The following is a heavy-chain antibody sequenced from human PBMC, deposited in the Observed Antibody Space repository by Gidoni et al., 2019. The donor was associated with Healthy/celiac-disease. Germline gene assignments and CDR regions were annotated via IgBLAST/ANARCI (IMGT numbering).Heavy chain of an antibody. J-gene: IGHJ5*02. CDR2: IYYSGST. Sequence: GPGLVKPSETLSLTCPVSGGSISSSSYYWGWIRQPPGKGLEWIGSIYYSGSTYYTPSLKSRVTISVDTCNNQFSLKLSSVIAADTAVYYCARSGGSGSIAGRGWFDPWGHGTLVTVSS. CDR3: ARSGGSGSIAGRGWFDP. V-gene: IGHV4-39*01. CDR1: GGSISSSSYY. D-gene: IGHD6-6*01.